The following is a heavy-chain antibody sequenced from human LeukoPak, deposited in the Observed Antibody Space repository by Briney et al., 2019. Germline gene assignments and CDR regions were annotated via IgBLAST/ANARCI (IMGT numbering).Heavy chain of an antibody. V-gene: IGHV3-20*04. Sequence: GGSLRLSCAASGFTFDDYGMSWVRQAPGKGLEWVSGINWNGGSTGYADSVKGRFTISRDNAKNSLYLQMNSLRAEDTALYYCARDSDRRGSSEFYMDVWGKGTTVTVSS. CDR3: ARDSDRRGSSEFYMDV. CDR1: GFTFDDYG. J-gene: IGHJ6*03. CDR2: INWNGGST. D-gene: IGHD6-13*01.